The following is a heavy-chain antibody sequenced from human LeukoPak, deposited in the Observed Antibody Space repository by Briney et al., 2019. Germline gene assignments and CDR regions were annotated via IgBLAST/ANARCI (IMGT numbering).Heavy chain of an antibody. CDR2: INHSGST. J-gene: IGHJ4*02. Sequence: SETLSLTCAVYGGSFSGYYWSWIRQPPGKGLEWIGEINHSGSTNHNPSLKSRVTISVDTSKNQFSLKLSSVTAADTAVYYCARGRGATVYWGQGTLVTVSS. V-gene: IGHV4-34*01. D-gene: IGHD1-26*01. CDR1: GGSFSGYY. CDR3: ARGRGATVY.